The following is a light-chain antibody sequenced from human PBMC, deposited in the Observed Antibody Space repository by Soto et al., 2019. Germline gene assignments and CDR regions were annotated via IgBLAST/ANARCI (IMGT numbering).Light chain of an antibody. J-gene: IGKJ2*01. V-gene: IGKV1-39*01. CDR1: QSISSL. CDR2: AAS. Sequence: DIPMTQSPSSLSASVGDRVTITCRASQSISSLLNWYQQQPEKAPKPLIYAASSLQTGVPSRFSGSGSGTDFTLTISSLQPEDFATYYCQQSYSTLMYTFGQGTKLEIK. CDR3: QQSYSTLMYT.